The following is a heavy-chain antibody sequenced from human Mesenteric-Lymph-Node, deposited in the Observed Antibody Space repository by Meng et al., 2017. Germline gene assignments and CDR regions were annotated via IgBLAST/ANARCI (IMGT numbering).Heavy chain of an antibody. D-gene: IGHD6-19*01. Sequence: QVQLQESGPGLVKPSQTLSLPCTVSGGSISSGGYYWSWIRQHPGKGLEWIGYIHDSGSTYYNPSLKSRVTISADTSKNQFSLKLSSVTAADTAVYYCARDPYATGWAGWGQGTLVTVSS. CDR2: IHDSGST. V-gene: IGHV4-31*03. J-gene: IGHJ4*02. CDR1: GGSISSGGYY. CDR3: ARDPYATGWAG.